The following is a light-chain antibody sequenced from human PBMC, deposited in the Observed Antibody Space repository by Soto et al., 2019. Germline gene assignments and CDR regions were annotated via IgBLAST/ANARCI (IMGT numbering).Light chain of an antibody. V-gene: IGKV3-20*01. CDR3: QHYGRSPYT. CDR2: GAS. Sequence: EIVLTQSPGTLSLSPGERATLSCRASQSVSSNYLAWYQQKPGQAPRLLIYGASSRATGIPDRFSGSGSGTAFTLTISRLEPEDFAVYYCQHYGRSPYTFGQGTTLEIK. CDR1: QSVSSNY. J-gene: IGKJ2*01.